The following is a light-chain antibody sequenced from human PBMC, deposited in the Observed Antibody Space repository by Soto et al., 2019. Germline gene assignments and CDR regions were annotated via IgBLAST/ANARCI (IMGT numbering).Light chain of an antibody. CDR3: QQYNNWPPIT. V-gene: IGKV3-15*01. J-gene: IGKJ5*01. CDR2: GAS. Sequence: EVLMTQSPATLSVSPGDRATLSCRASQSVSTNLAWYQRKPGQAPRLLIHGASTRATGIPTRFSGSGSGTELTLTISSLQSEDVADYYCQQYNNWPPITFGQGTRLEI. CDR1: QSVSTN.